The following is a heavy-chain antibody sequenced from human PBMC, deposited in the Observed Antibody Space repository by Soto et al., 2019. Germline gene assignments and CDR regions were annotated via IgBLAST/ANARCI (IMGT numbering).Heavy chain of an antibody. D-gene: IGHD5-12*01. CDR2: IWYDGSNK. Sequence: GGSLRLSCAASGFTFSSYGMHWVRQAPGKGLEWVAVIWYDGSNKYYADSVKGRFTISRDNSKNTLYLQMNSLRAEDTAVYYCARTDSYSHRGYSGYDPPDYWGQGTLVTVSS. CDR3: ARTDSYSHRGYSGYDPPDY. V-gene: IGHV3-33*01. CDR1: GFTFSSYG. J-gene: IGHJ4*02.